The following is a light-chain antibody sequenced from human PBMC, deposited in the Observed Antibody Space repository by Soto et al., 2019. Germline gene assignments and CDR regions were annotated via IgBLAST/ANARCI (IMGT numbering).Light chain of an antibody. CDR1: SSDVGGYNY. CDR3: CSYAGSYTYV. J-gene: IGLJ1*01. V-gene: IGLV2-11*01. Sequence: QSALTQPRSVSGSPGQSVTISCTVTSSDVGGYNYVSWYQQHPGKAPKLMIYDVSKRPSGVPDRFSGSKSGNTASLTISGPQAEDEADYYCCSYAGSYTYVFGTGTKVNVL. CDR2: DVS.